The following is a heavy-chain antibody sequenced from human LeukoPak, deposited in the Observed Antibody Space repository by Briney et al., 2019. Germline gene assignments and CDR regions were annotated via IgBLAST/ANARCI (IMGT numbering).Heavy chain of an antibody. CDR3: VRGHAVADRE. CDR2: IFFSGST. D-gene: IGHD6-19*01. J-gene: IGHJ4*02. V-gene: IGHV4-59*01. Sequence: SETLSLTCTVSGGSITAYYWSWIRQPPGKGLEWIGYIFFSGSTSYNPSLKSRVTMSMDTSKSQLSLRLSSVPAADTAVYYCVRGHAVADREWGQGTLVIVSS. CDR1: GGSITAYY.